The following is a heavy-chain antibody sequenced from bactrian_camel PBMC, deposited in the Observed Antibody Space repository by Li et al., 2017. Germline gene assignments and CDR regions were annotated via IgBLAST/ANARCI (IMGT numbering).Heavy chain of an antibody. CDR3: AATGQRAAGVRWAATWSRETHYTY. CDR2: IYIGDGQT. CDR1: AYCYNTYC. V-gene: IGHV3S6*01. J-gene: IGHJ4*01. Sequence: HVQLVESGGGSVQAGGSLRLSCTTTPAYCYNTYCMGWFRQGPGEERGWVASIYIGDGQTNLGDSVKGRFTASEDKNKNTLSLQMNNQQQEDAAMYYCAATGQRAAGVRWAATWSRETHYTYWGQGTQVTVS. D-gene: IGHD1*01.